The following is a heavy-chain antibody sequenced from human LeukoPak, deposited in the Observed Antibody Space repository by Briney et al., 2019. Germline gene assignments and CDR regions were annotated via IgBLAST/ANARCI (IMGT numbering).Heavy chain of an antibody. V-gene: IGHV1-2*02. Sequence: GSVKVSFKASGYTFPGDYMHWVRQAPGQGLGWMGWINPNSGGTNYAQKFPGRVTMTRDPSISTAYMELSRLRSDDTAVYYCAREWVDTAMVTTLNWFDPWGQGTLVTVSS. J-gene: IGHJ5*02. CDR1: GYTFPGDY. CDR2: INPNSGGT. D-gene: IGHD5-18*01. CDR3: AREWVDTAMVTTLNWFDP.